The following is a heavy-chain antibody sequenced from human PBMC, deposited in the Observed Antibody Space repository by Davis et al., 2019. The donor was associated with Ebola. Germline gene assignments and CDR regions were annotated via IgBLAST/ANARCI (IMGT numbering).Heavy chain of an antibody. Sequence: GESLKTSCAASGFTFSNYWMHWVRQAPGKGLEWVSYISSSSSTIYYADSVKGRFTISRDNAKNSLYLQMNSLRDEDTAVYYCARGRNWFDPWGQGTLVTVSS. CDR3: ARGRNWFDP. J-gene: IGHJ5*02. CDR1: GFTFSNYW. CDR2: ISSSSSTI. V-gene: IGHV3-48*02.